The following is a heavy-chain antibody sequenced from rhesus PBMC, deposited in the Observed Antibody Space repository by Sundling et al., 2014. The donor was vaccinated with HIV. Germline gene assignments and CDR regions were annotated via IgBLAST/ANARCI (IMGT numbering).Heavy chain of an antibody. CDR1: GFTFSRYG. CDR2: ISSGGNST. D-gene: IGHD1-20*01. J-gene: IGHJ6*01. CDR3: TTAIAGTFDGLDS. V-gene: IGHV3-103*01. Sequence: EVQLVESGGGLVQPGGSLRLSCAASGFTFSRYGMYWVRQAPGKGLEWISAISSGGNSTYYADSVKGRFTISRDNSKNTLSLQMNSLRAEDTAVYYCTTAIAGTFDGLDSWGQGVVVTVSS.